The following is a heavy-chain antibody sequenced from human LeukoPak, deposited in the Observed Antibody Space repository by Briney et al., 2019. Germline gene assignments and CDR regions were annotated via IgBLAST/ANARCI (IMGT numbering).Heavy chain of an antibody. D-gene: IGHD3-3*01. CDR3: ASVPFWSRTSEFDP. Sequence: GGSLRLSCAASGFTFSSYSMNWVRQAPGKGLEWVSYISSSSSTVYYADSVKGRFTISRDNAKNSLYLQMNSLRAEDTAVYYCASVPFWSRTSEFDPWGQGTLVTVSS. J-gene: IGHJ5*02. V-gene: IGHV3-48*01. CDR2: ISSSSSTV. CDR1: GFTFSSYS.